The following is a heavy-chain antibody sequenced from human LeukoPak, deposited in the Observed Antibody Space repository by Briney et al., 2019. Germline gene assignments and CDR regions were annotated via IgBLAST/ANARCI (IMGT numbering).Heavy chain of an antibody. J-gene: IGHJ3*02. CDR2: IFPGDSDT. D-gene: IGHD6-19*01. CDR1: VYSFTSYW. CDR3: ARPYSSGRIDAFDI. V-gene: IGHV5-51*01. Sequence: GESLKISCKGAVYSFTSYWIGWVRKMPGKGLEGMGIIFPGDSDTRYSPSFQGQVTMSADKSISSAYLQWSSLKASDTAMYYCARPYSSGRIDAFDIWRQATMVTVSS.